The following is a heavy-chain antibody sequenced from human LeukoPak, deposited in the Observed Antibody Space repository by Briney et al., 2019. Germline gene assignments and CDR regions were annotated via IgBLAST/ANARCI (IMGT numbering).Heavy chain of an antibody. J-gene: IGHJ4*02. CDR1: GGTFNNYA. D-gene: IGHD2-2*01. CDR2: IIPIFGSS. Sequence: SVKVSCKASGGTFNNYAINWVRQAPGQGLEWMGGIIPIFGSSNYTQKFQGRVTVTADESTTTAYMELSSLRSEDTAVYYCAKEMVVVVPAAPDYWGQGTLVTVSS. CDR3: AKEMVVVVPAAPDY. V-gene: IGHV1-69*13.